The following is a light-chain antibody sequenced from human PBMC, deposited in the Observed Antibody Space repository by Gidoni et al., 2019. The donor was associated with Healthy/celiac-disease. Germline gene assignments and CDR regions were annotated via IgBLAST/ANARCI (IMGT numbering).Light chain of an antibody. CDR2: DAS. Sequence: EIVLTQSPATLSLSPGERATLSCRASQSVSSYLAGYQQKPVQAPRLLIYDASNRSTGIPARFSGSGSGTDFTLTISSLEPEDFAVYYCQQRSNGPAAFGPGTKVDIK. CDR1: QSVSSY. V-gene: IGKV3-11*01. J-gene: IGKJ3*01. CDR3: QQRSNGPAA.